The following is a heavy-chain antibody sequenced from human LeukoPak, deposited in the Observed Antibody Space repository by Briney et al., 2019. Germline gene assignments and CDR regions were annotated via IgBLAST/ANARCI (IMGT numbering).Heavy chain of an antibody. V-gene: IGHV1-2*02. CDR2: INPNSGGT. D-gene: IGHD3-16*02. J-gene: IGHJ4*02. CDR3: ARLYYDYVWGSYRYGYFDY. Sequence: ASVKVSCKASGYTFTGYYMHWVRQAPGQGLEWMGWINPNSGGTNYAQKFQGRVTMTRDTSISTAYMELSSLRSEDTAVYYCARLYYDYVWGSYRYGYFDYWGQGTLVTVSS. CDR1: GYTFTGYY.